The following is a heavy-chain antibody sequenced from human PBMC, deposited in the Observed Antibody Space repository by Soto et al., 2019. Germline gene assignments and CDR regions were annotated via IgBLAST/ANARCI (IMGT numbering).Heavy chain of an antibody. CDR3: ARGSGGATYYYDSSGYYYSRYFDL. CDR1: GFTFSSYS. J-gene: IGHJ2*01. CDR2: ISSSSSTI. D-gene: IGHD3-22*01. Sequence: PGGSLRLSCAASGFTFSSYSMNWVRQAPGKGLEWVSYISSSSSTIYYADSVKGRFTISRDNAKNSLYLQMNSLRDEDTAVCYCARGSGGATYYYDSSGYYYSRYFDLWGRGTLVTVSS. V-gene: IGHV3-48*02.